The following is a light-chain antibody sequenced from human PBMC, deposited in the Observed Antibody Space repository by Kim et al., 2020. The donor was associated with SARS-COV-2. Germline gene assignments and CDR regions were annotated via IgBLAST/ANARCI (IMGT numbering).Light chain of an antibody. Sequence: DIQMTQSPSSLSASVGDRVTISCRASQGVDVWLAWYQQKPGKAPKSLISGASNLKSGVPSRFSGSGSGTDFTLIISSPQPEDFATYYCLQYNSYPLTFGQGTRLEIK. J-gene: IGKJ5*01. V-gene: IGKV1D-16*01. CDR2: GAS. CDR3: LQYNSYPLT. CDR1: QGVDVW.